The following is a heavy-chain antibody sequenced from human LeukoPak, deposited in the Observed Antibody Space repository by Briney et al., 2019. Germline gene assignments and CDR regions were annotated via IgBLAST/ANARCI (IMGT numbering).Heavy chain of an antibody. CDR3: ARDRSWLIVVVTAMCGWFDP. J-gene: IGHJ5*02. CDR2: IIPILGIA. D-gene: IGHD2-21*02. V-gene: IGHV1-69*04. CDR1: GGTFSSYA. Sequence: PSVKVSCKASGGTFSSYAISWVRQAPGQGLEWMGRIIPILGIANYAQEFQGRVTITADKSTSTAYMELSSLRSEDTAVYYCARDRSWLIVVVTAMCGWFDPWGQGTLVTVSS.